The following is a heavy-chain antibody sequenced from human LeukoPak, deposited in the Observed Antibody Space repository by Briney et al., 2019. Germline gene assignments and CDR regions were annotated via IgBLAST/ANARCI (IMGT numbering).Heavy chain of an antibody. CDR2: INQDGSEK. V-gene: IGHV3-7*05. D-gene: IGHD4/OR15-4a*01. CDR1: GFTFSTFW. J-gene: IGHJ4*02. Sequence: SGGSLRLSCAASGFTFSTFWMSWVRQAPGKGLEWVANINQDGSEKYYVDSVKGRFTISRDNAKNSLSLQMNSLSAEDTAVYYCARGARVPALFDYWGQGTLVTVSS. CDR3: ARGARVPALFDY.